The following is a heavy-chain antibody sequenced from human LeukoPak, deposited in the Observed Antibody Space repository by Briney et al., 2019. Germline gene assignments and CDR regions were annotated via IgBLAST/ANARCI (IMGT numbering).Heavy chain of an antibody. CDR3: ARVNNWYSGAFDI. J-gene: IGHJ3*02. CDR2: IIPIFGTA. D-gene: IGHD1-26*01. Sequence: GASVKGSCKASGGTFSSYAISWVRQAPGQGLEWMGGIIPIFGTANYAQKFQGRVTITADKSTSTAYMELSSLRSEDTAVYYCARVNNWYSGAFDIWGQGTMVTVSS. V-gene: IGHV1-69*06. CDR1: GGTFSSYA.